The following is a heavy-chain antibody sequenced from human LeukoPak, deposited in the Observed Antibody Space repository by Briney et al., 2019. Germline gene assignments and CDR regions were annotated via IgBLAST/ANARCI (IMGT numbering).Heavy chain of an antibody. Sequence: PSQTLSLTCTVSGGSISSGSYYWSWIRQPAGKGLEWIGRIYTSGSTNYNPSLKSRVTISVDTSKNQFSLKLSSVTAADTAVYYCARDLWTWQQVHHDVYDVWGQGTMVTVS. V-gene: IGHV4-61*02. CDR3: ARDLWTWQQVHHDVYDV. CDR1: GGSISSGSYY. CDR2: IYTSGST. D-gene: IGHD6-13*01. J-gene: IGHJ3*01.